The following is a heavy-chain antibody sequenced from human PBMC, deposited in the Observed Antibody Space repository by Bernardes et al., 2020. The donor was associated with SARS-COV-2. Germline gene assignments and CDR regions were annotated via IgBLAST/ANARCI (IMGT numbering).Heavy chain of an antibody. D-gene: IGHD3-10*01. Sequence: SETRSLTCTVSGGAISSYYWSWIRQPAGKGLEWIGRIYTSGSTNYNPSLKSRVTMSVDTSKNQFALKLSSVTAAVTAVYYCARDNVYYYGSGSLPSYYFDYWGQGTLVTVSS. V-gene: IGHV4-4*07. CDR1: GGAISSYY. CDR3: ARDNVYYYGSGSLPSYYFDY. CDR2: IYTSGST. J-gene: IGHJ4*02.